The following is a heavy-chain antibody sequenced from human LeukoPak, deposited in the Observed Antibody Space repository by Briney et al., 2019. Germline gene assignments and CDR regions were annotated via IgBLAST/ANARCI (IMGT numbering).Heavy chain of an antibody. D-gene: IGHD6-19*01. CDR3: ARDYSSGRYPYYYYGMDV. CDR2: IYSGGST. V-gene: IGHV3-66*01. Sequence: GGSLRLSCAASGFTVSINYMSWVRQAPGKGLEWVSVIYSGGSTYYADSVKGRFTISRDISKNTLYLQMNSLRVEDTAVYYCARDYSSGRYPYYYYGMDVWGQGTTVTVSS. J-gene: IGHJ6*02. CDR1: GFTVSINY.